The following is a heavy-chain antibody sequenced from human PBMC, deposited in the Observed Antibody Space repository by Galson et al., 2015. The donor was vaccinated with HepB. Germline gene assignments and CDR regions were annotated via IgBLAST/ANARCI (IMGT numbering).Heavy chain of an antibody. V-gene: IGHV3-30*18. CDR1: GFTFSSYG. J-gene: IGHJ4*02. CDR3: AKDRRQYHYGGNSDY. D-gene: IGHD4-23*01. Sequence: SLRLSCAASGFTFSSYGMHWVRQAPGKGLEWVAVISYDGSNKYYADSVKGRFTISRDNSKNTLYLQMNSLRAEDTAVYYCAKDRRQYHYGGNSDYWGQGTLVTVSS. CDR2: ISYDGSNK.